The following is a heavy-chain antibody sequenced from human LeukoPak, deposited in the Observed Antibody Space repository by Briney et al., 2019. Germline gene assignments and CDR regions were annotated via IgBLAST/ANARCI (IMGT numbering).Heavy chain of an antibody. CDR1: GYTFTSYY. J-gene: IGHJ6*02. V-gene: IGHV1-46*01. CDR3: ARVEWEYTAMVTGPRGMDV. D-gene: IGHD5-18*01. CDR2: INPRGGST. Sequence: ASVKVSCKASGYTFTSYYMHWVRQAPGQGLEWMGIINPRGGSTSYAQKFQGRVTMTRDTSTSTVYMELSSLRSEDTAVYYCARVEWEYTAMVTGPRGMDVWGQGTTVIVSS.